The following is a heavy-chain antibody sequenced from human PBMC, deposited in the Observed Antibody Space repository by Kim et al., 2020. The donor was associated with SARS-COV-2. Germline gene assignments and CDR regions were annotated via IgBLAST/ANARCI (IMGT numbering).Heavy chain of an antibody. Sequence: SETLSLTCTVSGGSISSGGYYWSWIRQHPGKGLEWIGYIYYSGSTYYNPSLKSRVTISVDTSKNQFSLKLSSVTAADTAVYYCARDRLWFGETESPTSPYNWFDPWGQGTLVTVSS. V-gene: IGHV4-31*03. CDR3: ARDRLWFGETESPTSPYNWFDP. CDR2: IYYSGST. J-gene: IGHJ5*02. D-gene: IGHD3-10*01. CDR1: GGSISSGGYY.